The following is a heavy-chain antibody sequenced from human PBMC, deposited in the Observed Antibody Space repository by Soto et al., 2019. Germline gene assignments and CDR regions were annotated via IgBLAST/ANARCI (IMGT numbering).Heavy chain of an antibody. CDR3: ARGAGYSSGWYGLDYYYGMDV. Sequence: SQTLSLTCAISGDSVSSNSAAWDWIRQSPSRGLEWLGRTYYRSEWYNDYAVSVKSRITINPATSKNQFSLQLNSVTPEDTAVYYCARGAGYSSGWYGLDYYYGMDVWGQGTTVTVSS. CDR1: GDSVSSNSAA. J-gene: IGHJ6*02. D-gene: IGHD6-19*01. CDR2: TYYRSEWYN. V-gene: IGHV6-1*01.